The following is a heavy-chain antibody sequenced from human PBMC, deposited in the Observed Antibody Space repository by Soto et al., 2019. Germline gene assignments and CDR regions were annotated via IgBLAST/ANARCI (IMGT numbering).Heavy chain of an antibody. CDR1: NFSVLTSIYY. Sequence: SETLSLTCTVSNFSVLTSIYYWAWIRQPPGKGLERVGTVYYTGTTYYNPSLQSRVTISIDTSKNQFSLNLNSVTAADTAVYYCASNWNLALVPAAYFDYWGQGTLVTVS. CDR2: VYYTGTT. V-gene: IGHV4-39*01. CDR3: ASNWNLALVPAAYFDY. D-gene: IGHD2-8*02. J-gene: IGHJ4*02.